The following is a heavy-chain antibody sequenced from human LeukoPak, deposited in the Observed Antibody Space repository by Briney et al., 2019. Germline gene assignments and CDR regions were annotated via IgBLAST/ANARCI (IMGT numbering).Heavy chain of an antibody. V-gene: IGHV1-8*02. D-gene: IGHD1/OR15-1a*01. CDR2: MNPVSGKA. J-gene: IGHJ4*02. CDR1: GGTFSNYA. CDR3: ARAPMGTAPLY. Sequence: ASVKVSCKASGGTFSNYAITWVRQAPGQGLEWMGWMNPVSGKAGSAQKFQGRVTLTRDTSISTAYMEVSSLRFDDTAFYYCARAPMGTAPLYWGQGTLVTVSS.